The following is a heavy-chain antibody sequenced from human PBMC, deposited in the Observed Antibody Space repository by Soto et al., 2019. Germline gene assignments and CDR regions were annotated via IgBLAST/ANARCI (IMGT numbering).Heavy chain of an antibody. J-gene: IGHJ5*02. D-gene: IGHD4-17*01. Sequence: QLVESGGTLVQPGGSLRLSCAASGFIFRSYEMNWVRQAPGKGLEWVSYISSSGHLTFYADSVKGRFTISRDTAENSLYLQMHSLRADDTAVYFCARGAFPYGDNVSRYFDPWGPGTLVTVSS. CDR2: ISSSGHLT. V-gene: IGHV3-48*03. CDR1: GFIFRSYE. CDR3: ARGAFPYGDNVSRYFDP.